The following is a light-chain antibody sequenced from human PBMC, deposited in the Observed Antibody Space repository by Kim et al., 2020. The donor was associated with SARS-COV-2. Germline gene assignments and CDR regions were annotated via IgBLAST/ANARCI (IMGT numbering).Light chain of an antibody. Sequence: DIRMTQSPSMLSASVGDRVTITCRASQSTGNWVAWYQQKSGQAPRLLIYQASTLQTGVPSRFSGSGFGTEFTLTISSLQPDDFATYFCQQYSSSSTFGRGTKVDIK. J-gene: IGKJ1*01. V-gene: IGKV1-5*03. CDR1: QSTGNW. CDR2: QAS. CDR3: QQYSSSST.